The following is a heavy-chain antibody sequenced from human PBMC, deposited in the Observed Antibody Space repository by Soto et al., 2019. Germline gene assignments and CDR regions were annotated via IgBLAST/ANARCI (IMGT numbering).Heavy chain of an antibody. Sequence: PGGSLRLSCAASGFTFRTYWLSWVRQVPGKGLEWVANINLDGSEKNYADSVKGRFTISRDNARNSLYLQMSSLRAEDTALYYCARDGSTSWYSYDYHGMDVWGQGTTVTVSS. CDR2: INLDGSEK. CDR1: GFTFRTYW. J-gene: IGHJ6*02. D-gene: IGHD5-18*01. CDR3: ARDGSTSWYSYDYHGMDV. V-gene: IGHV3-7*05.